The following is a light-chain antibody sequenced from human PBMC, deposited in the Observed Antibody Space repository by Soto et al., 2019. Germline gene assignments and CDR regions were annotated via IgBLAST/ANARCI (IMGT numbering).Light chain of an antibody. V-gene: IGKV1-5*03. CDR3: HQYNDYSWT. Sequence: IQMTQSPSTLSASVGDRVAITCRASQSIGIWLAWYQQKPGKAPRFLIYKASSLESGVPSRFSGSGYGTEFNLTISSRQPDDFDTYYCHQYNDYSWTFGQGPNVEIK. CDR2: KAS. CDR1: QSIGIW. J-gene: IGKJ1*01.